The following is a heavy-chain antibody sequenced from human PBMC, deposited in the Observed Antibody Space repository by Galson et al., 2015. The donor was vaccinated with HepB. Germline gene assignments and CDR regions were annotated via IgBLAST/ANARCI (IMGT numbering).Heavy chain of an antibody. Sequence: SLRLSCAPSGFTFGDYAMHWVRQAPGKGLEWVSGVNWKSGNIGYADSVKGRFTISRDNAKTSLYLQMNSLRAEDTALYYCAIASYSYESTGYGFAFDVWGQGTMVTVPS. CDR1: GFTFGDYA. J-gene: IGHJ3*01. CDR2: VNWKSGNI. D-gene: IGHD3-22*01. CDR3: AIASYSYESTGYGFAFDV. V-gene: IGHV3-9*01.